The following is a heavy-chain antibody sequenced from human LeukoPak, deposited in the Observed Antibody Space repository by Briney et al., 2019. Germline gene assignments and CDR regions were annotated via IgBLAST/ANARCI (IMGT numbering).Heavy chain of an antibody. Sequence: GESLKISCKGSGYSFTSYWIGCVRQMPGKGLEWMGINYPGDSDTRYSPSFQVQVTISADKSISTAYLQWNSLKTSDTAMYYCARRGSEYFDYWGQGTLVTVSS. D-gene: IGHD5-12*01. CDR1: GYSFTSYW. V-gene: IGHV5-51*01. CDR2: NYPGDSDT. CDR3: ARRGSEYFDY. J-gene: IGHJ4*02.